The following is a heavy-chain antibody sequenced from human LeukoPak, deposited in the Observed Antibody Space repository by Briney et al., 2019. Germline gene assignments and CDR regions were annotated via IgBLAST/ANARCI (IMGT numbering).Heavy chain of an antibody. CDR2: VDTAGDS. Sequence: GGSLRLSCAASGFTFNGYDIHWVRQATGKGLEWVSGVDTAGDSHYLGSVKGRFTISRENAKNSVYLQMNSLRAGDTAVYYCARWSSRGGFDYWGQGTLVTVSS. D-gene: IGHD3-16*01. CDR1: GFTFNGYD. V-gene: IGHV3-13*01. CDR3: ARWSSRGGFDY. J-gene: IGHJ4*02.